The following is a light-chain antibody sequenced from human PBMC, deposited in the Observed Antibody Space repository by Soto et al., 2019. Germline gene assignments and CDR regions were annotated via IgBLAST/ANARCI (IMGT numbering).Light chain of an antibody. CDR2: EVN. Sequence: VLTQPASLSGSPGQSITISCTGTSSDIGAYDYVSWFQQHPGKAPKLMISEVNNRPSGVSNRFSGSKSGDTAYLTISGLQVEDEADYFCFSFTNTSNHVLGNGTKVTVL. CDR1: SSDIGAYDY. CDR3: FSFTNTSNHV. V-gene: IGLV2-14*01. J-gene: IGLJ1*01.